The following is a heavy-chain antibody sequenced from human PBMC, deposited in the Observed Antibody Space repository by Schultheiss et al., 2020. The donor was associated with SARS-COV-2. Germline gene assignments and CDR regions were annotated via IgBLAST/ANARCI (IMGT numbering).Heavy chain of an antibody. V-gene: IGHV1-69*04. CDR2: IIPILGIA. CDR1: GGTFSSYA. J-gene: IGHJ6*02. CDR3: ARGQYYDSSGYHYYYGMDV. Sequence: SVKVSCKASGGTFSSYAISWVRQAPGQGLEWMGRIIPILGIANYAQKFQGRVTITADKSTSTAYMELSSLRSEDTAVYYCARGQYYDSSGYHYYYGMDVWGQGTTVTVSS. D-gene: IGHD3-22*01.